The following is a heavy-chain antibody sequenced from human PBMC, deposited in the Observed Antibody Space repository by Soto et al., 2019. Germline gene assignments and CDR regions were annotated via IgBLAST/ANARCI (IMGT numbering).Heavy chain of an antibody. Sequence: PGGSLRLSCAASGFTFSSYAMTWVRQAPGKGLEWVSAISGSGGITYYADSVKVRFTISRDNSMNTLFLQMNSLRAQHAPIFYRATSPKVISSFFDYWGQGTLVTLS. CDR3: ATSPKVISSFFDY. J-gene: IGHJ4*02. V-gene: IGHV3-23*01. D-gene: IGHD3-22*01. CDR2: ISGSGGIT. CDR1: GFTFSSYA.